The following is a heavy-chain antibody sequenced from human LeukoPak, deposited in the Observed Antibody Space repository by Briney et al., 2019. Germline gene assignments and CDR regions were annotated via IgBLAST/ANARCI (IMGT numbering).Heavy chain of an antibody. CDR2: IYPSGTT. Sequence: SETLSLTCTVSGGSISSGCYYWIWIPPPAGQGLEWIRRIYPSGTTNYNPSLKRRGSITVATSKNQFSLKLRSVTAADTAVYYCARGQEVVAENYFDYWGQGTLVTVSS. D-gene: IGHD5-12*01. CDR1: GGSISSGCYY. CDR3: ARGQEVVAENYFDY. V-gene: IGHV4-61*02. J-gene: IGHJ4*02.